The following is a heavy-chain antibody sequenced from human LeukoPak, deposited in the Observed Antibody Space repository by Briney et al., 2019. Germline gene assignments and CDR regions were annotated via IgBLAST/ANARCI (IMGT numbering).Heavy chain of an antibody. D-gene: IGHD1-26*01. CDR1: GFTFSSYW. CDR3: XXAGGTYYGIAFDI. CDR2: IKQDGSEK. V-gene: IGHV3-7*01. Sequence: GGSLRLSCAASGFTFSSYWMSWVRQAPGKGLEWVANIKQDGSEKYYVDSVKGRFTISRDNVKNSLYLQMNSLRAEDTAVYYXXXAGGTYYGIAFDIWGQGTMVTVSS. J-gene: IGHJ3*02.